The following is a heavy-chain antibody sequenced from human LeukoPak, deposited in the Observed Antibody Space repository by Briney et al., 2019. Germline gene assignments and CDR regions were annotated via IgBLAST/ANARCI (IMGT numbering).Heavy chain of an antibody. CDR3: ARGDDGAY. CDR2: ISSGSSPK. V-gene: IGHV3-48*04. D-gene: IGHD3-16*01. CDR1: GFTFDIYG. J-gene: IGHJ4*02. Sequence: PGGSLRLSCAASGFTFDIYGMNWIRQAPGKGLEWVSHISSGSSPKYYADSVRGRFTISRDNATKSLYLQMNSLRVEDTAVYYCARGDDGAYWGQGTLVTVSS.